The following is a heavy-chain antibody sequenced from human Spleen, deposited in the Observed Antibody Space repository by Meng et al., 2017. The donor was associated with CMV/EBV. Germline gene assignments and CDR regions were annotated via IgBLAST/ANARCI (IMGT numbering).Heavy chain of an antibody. CDR2: ISWNSVSI. J-gene: IGHJ6*02. Sequence: GGPLRLSCAGSGFIFDDYAMHWVRQVPGKGLEWVLGISWNSVSIGYADSVKGRFTISRDNAKNSLYLHMTSLRPEDMALYYCVKDINSHLVPSTIMVSNHYGMDVWGHGTTVTVSS. D-gene: IGHD2-2*02. CDR3: VKDINSHLVPSTIMVSNHYGMDV. CDR1: GFIFDDYA. V-gene: IGHV3-9*03.